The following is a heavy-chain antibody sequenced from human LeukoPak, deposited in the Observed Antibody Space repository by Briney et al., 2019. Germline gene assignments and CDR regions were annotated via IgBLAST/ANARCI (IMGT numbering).Heavy chain of an antibody. CDR2: ISGSGGST. CDR3: AKEQRGYSYDY. V-gene: IGHV3-23*01. Sequence: GGSLRLSCAASGFTFSSYAMSWVRQAPGKGLEWVSAISGSGGSTYYADSVKGRFTISRANSKHTMYPQMNSLSAEDTAVYYCAKEQRGYSYDYWGQGTLVTVSS. CDR1: GFTFSSYA. D-gene: IGHD5-18*01. J-gene: IGHJ4*02.